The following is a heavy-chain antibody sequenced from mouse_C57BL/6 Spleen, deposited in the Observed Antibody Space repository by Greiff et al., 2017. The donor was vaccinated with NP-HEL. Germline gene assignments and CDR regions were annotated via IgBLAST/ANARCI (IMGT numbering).Heavy chain of an antibody. CDR2: IRLKSDNYAT. CDR3: SYYYGSPWYFDV. J-gene: IGHJ1*03. Sequence: EVKVEESGGGLVQPGGSMKLSCVASGFTFSNYWMNWVRQSPEKGLEWVAQIRLKSDNYATHYAESVKGRFTISRDDSKSSVYLQMNNLRAEDTGIYYCSYYYGSPWYFDVWGTGTTVTVSS. D-gene: IGHD1-1*01. V-gene: IGHV6-3*01. CDR1: GFTFSNYW.